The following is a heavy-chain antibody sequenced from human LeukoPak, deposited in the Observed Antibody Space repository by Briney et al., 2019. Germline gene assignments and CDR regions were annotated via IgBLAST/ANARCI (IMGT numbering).Heavy chain of an antibody. J-gene: IGHJ2*01. V-gene: IGHV3-30-3*01. CDR1: GFVFGDYA. Sequence: GGSLRLSCAASGFVFGDYAMHWVRQAPGKGLEWAALISHNGSSKYYADSVRGRFTISRDNSNTLYLEMNSLRPEDTAVFYCARGRSPDYWYFDLWGHGTPVTVSS. CDR2: ISHNGSSK. CDR3: ARGRSPDYWYFDL.